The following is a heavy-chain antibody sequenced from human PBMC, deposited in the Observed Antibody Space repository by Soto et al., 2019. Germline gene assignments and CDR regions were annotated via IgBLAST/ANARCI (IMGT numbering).Heavy chain of an antibody. CDR2: VFYSGST. J-gene: IGHJ4*02. CDR1: GASINTHY. CDR3: ARYFMVPVDFFDY. Sequence: SETLSLTCTVSGASINTHYWSWIRQPPGKGLEWIGQVFYSGSTNYNPSLKSRVTISIDTSTKQFSLKLTSVTAADTAVYYCARYFMVPVDFFDYWGQGTLVTVSS. V-gene: IGHV4-59*11. D-gene: IGHD3-10*01.